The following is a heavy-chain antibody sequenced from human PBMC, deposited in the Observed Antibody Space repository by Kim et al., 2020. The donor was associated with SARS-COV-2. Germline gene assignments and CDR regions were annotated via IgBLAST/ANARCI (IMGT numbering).Heavy chain of an antibody. CDR3: ARGYYGSGSYSH. J-gene: IGHJ4*02. D-gene: IGHD3-10*01. Sequence: TYNPSLKSRVTISVDTSKNPFSLRLSSVTAADTAVYYCARGYYGSGSYSHWGQGTLVTVSS. V-gene: IGHV4-34*01.